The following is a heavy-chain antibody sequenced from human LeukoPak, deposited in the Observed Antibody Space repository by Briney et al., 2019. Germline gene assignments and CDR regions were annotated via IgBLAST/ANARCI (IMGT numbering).Heavy chain of an antibody. CDR3: ARSPIGFGMDV. J-gene: IGHJ6*04. CDR1: GGTFSSYA. V-gene: IGHV1-2*04. CDR2: INPNSGGT. Sequence: ASVKVSCKASGGTFSSYAISWVRQAPGQGLEWMGWINPNSGGTNYAQKFQGWVTMTRDTSISTAYMELSRLRSDDTAVYYCARSPIGFGMDVWGKGTTVTVSS.